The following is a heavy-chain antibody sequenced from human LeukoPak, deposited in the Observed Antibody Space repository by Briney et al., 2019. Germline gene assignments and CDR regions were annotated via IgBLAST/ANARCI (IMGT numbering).Heavy chain of an antibody. V-gene: IGHV3-33*06. J-gene: IGHJ4*02. Sequence: GGSLRLSCAASGFPFNIYGMHWVRQAPGKGLEWVAVIWFDGSDTRYADSVKGRFTISRDDSKNTVYLQMNSLRVEDTALYYCAKNQGQWLVPVDYWGQGTLVTVSS. D-gene: IGHD6-19*01. CDR3: AKNQGQWLVPVDY. CDR2: IWFDGSDT. CDR1: GFPFNIYG.